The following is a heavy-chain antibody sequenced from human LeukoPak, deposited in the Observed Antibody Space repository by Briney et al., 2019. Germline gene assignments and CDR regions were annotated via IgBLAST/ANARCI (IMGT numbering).Heavy chain of an antibody. CDR3: ARDLRNDSSGYYYGTYYYYGMDV. J-gene: IGHJ6*02. CDR1: GFTFSSYA. Sequence: PGGSLRLSCAASGFTFSSYAMHWVRQAPGKGLEWVAVISYDGSNKYYADSVKGRLTISRDNSKNTLYLQMNSLRAEDTAVYYCARDLRNDSSGYYYGTYYYYGMDVWGQGTTVTVSS. V-gene: IGHV3-30-3*01. D-gene: IGHD3-22*01. CDR2: ISYDGSNK.